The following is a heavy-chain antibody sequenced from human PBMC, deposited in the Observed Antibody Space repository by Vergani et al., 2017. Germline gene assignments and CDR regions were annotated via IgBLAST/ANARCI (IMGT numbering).Heavy chain of an antibody. D-gene: IGHD1-26*01. CDR1: GGSFSGYY. J-gene: IGHJ4*02. CDR3: ARVSEAVGAQVDY. V-gene: IGHV4-34*01. Sequence: QVQLQQWGAGLLKPSETLSLTCAVHGGSFSGYYWSWIRQPPGTGLDGIGEIYHSGSTNYNPSLKSRVTITVDKSNNQFSLKLSSVTAADTAVYYCARVSEAVGAQVDYWGQGTLVTVSS. CDR2: IYHSGST.